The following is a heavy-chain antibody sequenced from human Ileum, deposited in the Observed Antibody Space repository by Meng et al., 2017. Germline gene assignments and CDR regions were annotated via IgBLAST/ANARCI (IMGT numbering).Heavy chain of an antibody. J-gene: IGHJ4*01. CDR1: GGSFSGYY. V-gene: IGHV4-34*01. Sequence: QVQQWGAGLLKPSETLSLTCAVYGGSFSGYYWSWIRQPPGKGLEWIGEISHRGNINYNPSLKSRVIILLDTSKSQFSLRLTSVTAADTAVYYCAREIYDSSGYYVDYWGQGTLVTVSS. CDR2: ISHRGNI. CDR3: AREIYDSSGYYVDY. D-gene: IGHD3-22*01.